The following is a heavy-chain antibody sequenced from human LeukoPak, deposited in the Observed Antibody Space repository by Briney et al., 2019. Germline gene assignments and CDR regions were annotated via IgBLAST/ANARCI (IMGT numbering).Heavy chain of an antibody. CDR1: GFTFSSYG. D-gene: IGHD3-10*01. CDR2: ISYDGSNK. Sequence: PGGSLRLSCAASGFTFSSYGMHWVRQAPGKGLEWVAVISYDGSNKYYADSVKGRFTISRDNSKNTLYLQMNSLRAEDTAVYYCAKDVVLWFGLYYFDYWGQGTLVTVSS. CDR3: AKDVVLWFGLYYFDY. V-gene: IGHV3-30*18. J-gene: IGHJ4*02.